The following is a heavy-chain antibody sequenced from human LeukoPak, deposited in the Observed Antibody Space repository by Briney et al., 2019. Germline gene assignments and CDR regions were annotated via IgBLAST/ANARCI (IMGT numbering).Heavy chain of an antibody. Sequence: ASVKVSCKASGYTFTSYGISWVLQAPGQGLEWMGWISAYNGNTNYAQKLQGRVTMTTDTSTSTAYMELRSLRSDDTAVYYCARGARFLEWLFQPFDYWGQGTLVTVSS. J-gene: IGHJ4*02. CDR1: GYTFTSYG. D-gene: IGHD3-3*01. CDR3: ARGARFLEWLFQPFDY. CDR2: ISAYNGNT. V-gene: IGHV1-18*01.